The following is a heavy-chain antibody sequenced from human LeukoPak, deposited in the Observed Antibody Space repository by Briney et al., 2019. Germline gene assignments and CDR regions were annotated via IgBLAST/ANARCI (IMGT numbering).Heavy chain of an antibody. CDR1: GFTFSNSA. CDR3: ARDPLRYLRVGHYDY. Sequence: GGSPRLSCAASGFTFSNSAMNWVRQVPGKGLEWVSSIDYDSSHIYYAASVRGRFTISRDNARNSVYLQMNSLRVEDAAVYYCARDPLRYLRVGHYDYWGQGTLVAVSS. CDR2: IDYDSSHI. V-gene: IGHV3-21*01. D-gene: IGHD3-9*01. J-gene: IGHJ4*02.